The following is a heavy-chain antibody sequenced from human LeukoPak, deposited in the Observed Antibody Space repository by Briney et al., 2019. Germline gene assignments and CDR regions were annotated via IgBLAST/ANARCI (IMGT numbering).Heavy chain of an antibody. CDR2: VNGRGATT. CDR1: GFTFSSYA. Sequence: GGALRLSCAASGFTFSSYAMSWVRQAPGKRPEWVASVNGRGATTYYADSVRGRFTISRDNSKNTVYLQMISLGADDTAVYFCAKAPATGEGYYFYYMDVWGKGTPVTVSS. D-gene: IGHD7-27*01. CDR3: AKAPATGEGYYFYYMDV. V-gene: IGHV3-23*01. J-gene: IGHJ6*03.